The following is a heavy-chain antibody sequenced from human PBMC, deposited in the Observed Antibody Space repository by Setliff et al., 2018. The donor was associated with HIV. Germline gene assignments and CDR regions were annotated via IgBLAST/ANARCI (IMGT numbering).Heavy chain of an antibody. Sequence: PSETLSLTCAVYGGSFSGHYWTWIRQPPGKGLEWIGEINHSGNTNYNPSLKSRVAMSIDTSKSQFSLKLISVTAADSALYYCARRSDSWYFPFDYWGLGTMVTVSS. D-gene: IGHD6-13*01. V-gene: IGHV4-34*01. CDR1: GGSFSGHY. CDR2: INHSGNT. CDR3: ARRSDSWYFPFDY. J-gene: IGHJ4*02.